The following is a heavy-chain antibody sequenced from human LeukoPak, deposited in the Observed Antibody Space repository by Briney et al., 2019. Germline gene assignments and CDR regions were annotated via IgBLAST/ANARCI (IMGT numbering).Heavy chain of an antibody. Sequence: SETLSLTCTVSGGSISSYYWGWIRQPPGKGLEWIGSIYYSGSTYYNPSLKSRVTISVDTSKNQFSLKLSSVTAADTAVYYCASPGVLVVVPAATDAFDIWGQGTMVTVSS. J-gene: IGHJ3*02. CDR1: GGSISSYY. D-gene: IGHD2-2*01. CDR3: ASPGVLVVVPAATDAFDI. V-gene: IGHV4-39*01. CDR2: IYYSGST.